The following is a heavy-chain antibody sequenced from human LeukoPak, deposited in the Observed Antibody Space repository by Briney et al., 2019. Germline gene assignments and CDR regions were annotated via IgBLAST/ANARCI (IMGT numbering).Heavy chain of an antibody. CDR1: GFILSSYA. V-gene: IGHV3-23*01. J-gene: IGHJ4*02. Sequence: GGSLRLSCVASGFILSSYATSWVRQAPGKGLEWVSTITGTGGSTYYADSVKGRFTISRDNSKNTVYLQMNSLRVEDTAVYYCVKRLYCSSTTCYAFDYWGQGTLVTVSS. CDR3: VKRLYCSSTTCYAFDY. CDR2: ITGTGGST. D-gene: IGHD2-2*01.